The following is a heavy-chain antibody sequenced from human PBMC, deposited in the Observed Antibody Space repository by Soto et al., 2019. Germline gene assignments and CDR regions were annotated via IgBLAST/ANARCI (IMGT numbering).Heavy chain of an antibody. D-gene: IGHD6-6*01. CDR3: ARDFRRAARPIPYYFDY. V-gene: IGHV6-1*01. Sequence: PSQTLSLTCAISGDSVSSNSAAWNWIRQSPSRGLEWLGRTYYRSKWYNDYAVSVKSRITINPDTSKNQFSLQLNSVTPEDTAVYYCARDFRRAARPIPYYFDYWGQGTLVTVSS. CDR2: TYYRSKWYN. J-gene: IGHJ4*02. CDR1: GDSVSSNSAA.